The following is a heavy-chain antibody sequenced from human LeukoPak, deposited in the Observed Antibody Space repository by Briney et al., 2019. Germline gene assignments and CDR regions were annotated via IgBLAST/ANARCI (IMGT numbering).Heavy chain of an antibody. CDR2: IYSGGST. CDR1: GFTVSSNY. V-gene: IGHV3-53*01. D-gene: IGHD6-19*01. CDR3: ARGHLRVQWLYYFDY. Sequence: GGSLRLSCAASGFTVSSNYMSWVRQAPGKGLERVSVIYSGGSTYYADSVKGRFTISRDNSKNTLYLQMNSLRAEDTAVYYCARGHLRVQWLYYFDYWGQGTLVTVSS. J-gene: IGHJ4*02.